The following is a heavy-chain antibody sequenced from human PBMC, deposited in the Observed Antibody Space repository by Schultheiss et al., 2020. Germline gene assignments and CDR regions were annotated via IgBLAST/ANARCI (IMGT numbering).Heavy chain of an antibody. J-gene: IGHJ4*02. CDR3: ARDRTGIVGGTHADY. D-gene: IGHD1-26*01. CDR1: GFTFSSYA. Sequence: GGSLRLSCAASGFTFSSYAMSWIRQAPGKGLEWIAYISSWGSYANYADSVKGRFTISRDNAKSSLYLQMNSLRAEDTAIYYCARDRTGIVGGTHADYWGQGSLVTVSS. CDR2: ISSWGSYA. V-gene: IGHV3-11*06.